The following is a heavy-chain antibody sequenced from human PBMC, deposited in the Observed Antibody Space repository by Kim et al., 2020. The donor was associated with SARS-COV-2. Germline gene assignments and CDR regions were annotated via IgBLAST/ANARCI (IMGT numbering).Heavy chain of an antibody. Sequence: WGSLRLSCAASGFTFSDYYMSWIRQAPGKGLEWVSYISSSGSTIYYADSVKGRFTISRDNAKNSLYLQMNSLRAEDTAVYYCARDVRARRPYSSSGVRDAFDIWGQETMVTVSS. CDR2: ISSSGSTI. J-gene: IGHJ3*02. CDR3: ARDVRARRPYSSSGVRDAFDI. D-gene: IGHD6-13*01. CDR1: GFTFSDYY. V-gene: IGHV3-11*01.